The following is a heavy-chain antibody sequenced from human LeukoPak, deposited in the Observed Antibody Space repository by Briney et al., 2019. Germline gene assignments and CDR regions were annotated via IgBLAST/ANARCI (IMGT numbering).Heavy chain of an antibody. CDR3: ARARYGSGSIRLSYYYGMDV. D-gene: IGHD3-10*01. CDR1: GGSFSGYY. J-gene: IGHJ6*02. CDR2: INHSGST. V-gene: IGHV4-34*01. Sequence: SETLSLTCAVYGGSFSGYYWSWIRQPPGKGLEWIGEINHSGSTNYNPSLKSRVTISVDTSKNQFSLKLSSVTAADTAVYYCARARYGSGSIRLSYYYGMDVWGQGTTVTVSS.